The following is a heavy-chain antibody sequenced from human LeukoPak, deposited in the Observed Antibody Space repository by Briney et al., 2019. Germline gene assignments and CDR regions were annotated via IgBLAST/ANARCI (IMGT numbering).Heavy chain of an antibody. Sequence: GGSLRLSCAASGFTFSSYSMNWVRQAPGKGLEWVSSISSSSSYIYYADSVKGRFTISRDNAKNSLYLQMNSLRAEDTAVYYCARDTPYCGGDCYSSDAFDIWGQGTMVIVSS. CDR3: ARDTPYCGGDCYSSDAFDI. D-gene: IGHD2-21*02. V-gene: IGHV3-21*01. CDR1: GFTFSSYS. CDR2: ISSSSSYI. J-gene: IGHJ3*02.